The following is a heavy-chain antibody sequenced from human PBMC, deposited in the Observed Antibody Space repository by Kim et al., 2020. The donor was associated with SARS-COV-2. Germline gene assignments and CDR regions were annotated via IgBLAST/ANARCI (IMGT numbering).Heavy chain of an antibody. V-gene: IGHV5-10-1*01. D-gene: IGHD2-2*01. CDR2: IDPSDSYT. CDR3: ARQYCSSTSCQQYSDY. CDR1: GYSFTSYW. J-gene: IGHJ4*02. Sequence: GESLKISCKGSGYSFTSYWISWVRQMPGKGLEWMGRIDPSDSYTNYSPSFQGHVTISADKSISTAYLQWSSLKASDTAMYYCARQYCSSTSCQQYSDYWGQGTLVTVSS.